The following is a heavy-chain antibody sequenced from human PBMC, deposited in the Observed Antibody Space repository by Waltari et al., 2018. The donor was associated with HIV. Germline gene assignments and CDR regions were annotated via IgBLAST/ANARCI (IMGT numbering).Heavy chain of an antibody. J-gene: IGHJ6*02. Sequence: LRLQESGPRLVKPSETLSLTCSVSGDSVTSGDYYWAWIRQPPGKGLEWVGSLYYSGTTFYNPSLSSRGTIAMDSSMNQLSLRLTSVTVADSAIYYCATVTSMAHYALDVWGRGTTVTVSS. CDR3: ATVTSMAHYALDV. D-gene: IGHD5-18*01. V-gene: IGHV4-39*01. CDR2: LYYSGTT. CDR1: GDSVTSGDYY.